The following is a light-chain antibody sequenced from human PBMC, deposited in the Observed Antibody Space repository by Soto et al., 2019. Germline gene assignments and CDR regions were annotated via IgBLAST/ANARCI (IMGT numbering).Light chain of an antibody. CDR2: GAS. CDR3: QQYGSSPLWT. V-gene: IGKV3-20*01. CDR1: QSVSSSY. J-gene: IGKJ1*01. Sequence: EIGLTQSPGTLSLSPGERATLSCRASQSVSSSYLAWCQQKPGQAPRLLIYGASSRATGIPDRFSGSGSGTDFTLTISRLEPEDFAVYYCQQYGSSPLWTFGQGTKVEI.